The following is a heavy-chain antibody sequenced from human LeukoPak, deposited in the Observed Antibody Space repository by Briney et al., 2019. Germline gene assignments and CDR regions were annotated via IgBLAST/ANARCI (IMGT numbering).Heavy chain of an antibody. CDR2: TYYRSKWYN. CDR1: GDSVSSKTSA. CDR3: AREVTSGFEDY. J-gene: IGHJ4*02. D-gene: IGHD4-11*01. V-gene: IGHV6-1*01. Sequence: SQTLSLTCAISGDSVSSKTSAWSWIRQSPSRGLEWLGRTYYRSKWYNDYALSVRSRITFNPDTSKNQFSLQLNSVTPEDTAVYYCAREVTSGFEDYWGQGTLVTVSS.